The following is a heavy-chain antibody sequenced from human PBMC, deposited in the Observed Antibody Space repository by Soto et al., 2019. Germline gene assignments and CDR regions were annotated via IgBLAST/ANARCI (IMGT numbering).Heavy chain of an antibody. CDR3: ARGFGGSGSSFDY. D-gene: IGHD3-10*01. J-gene: IGHJ4*02. Sequence: SETLSLTCAVYGGSFSGYYWSWIRQPPGKGLEWIGEINQSGSTNYNPSLKSRVTISVDTSKNQFSLKLSSVTAADTAVYYCARGFGGSGSSFDYWGQGTLVTVSS. CDR2: INQSGST. V-gene: IGHV4-34*01. CDR1: GGSFSGYY.